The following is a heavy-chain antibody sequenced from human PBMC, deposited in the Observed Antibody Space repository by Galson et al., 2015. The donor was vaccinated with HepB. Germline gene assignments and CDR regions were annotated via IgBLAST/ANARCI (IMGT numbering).Heavy chain of an antibody. CDR3: ARVGSSGYGMDV. CDR2: IIPILGIA. D-gene: IGHD3-22*01. Sequence: SVKVSCKASGGTFSSYAISWVRQAPGQGLEWMGRIIPILGIANYAQKFQGRVTITADKSTSTAYMELSSLRSEDTAVYYCARVGSSGYGMDVWGQGTTVTVSS. V-gene: IGHV1-69*04. J-gene: IGHJ6*02. CDR1: GGTFSSYA.